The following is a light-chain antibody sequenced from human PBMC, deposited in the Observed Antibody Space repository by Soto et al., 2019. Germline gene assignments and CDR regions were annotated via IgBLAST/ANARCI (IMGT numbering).Light chain of an antibody. CDR3: QQNGNLQAT. CDR2: AAS. CDR1: QNIGTY. J-gene: IGKJ1*01. V-gene: IGKV3-11*01. Sequence: EIVLTQSPATLSLSPGDRATLSCRASQNIGTYLHWFQQKPGQPPRLLIYAASTRVTGIPDRISGSGSGTDFSLTISSLEPEDSAVYYCQQNGNLQATFGQGTKADI.